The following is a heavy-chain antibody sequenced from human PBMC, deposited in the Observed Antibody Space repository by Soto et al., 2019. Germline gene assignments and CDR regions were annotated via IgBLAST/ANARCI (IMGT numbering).Heavy chain of an antibody. V-gene: IGHV3-33*01. CDR2: IWYDGSNK. CDR1: GFTFSSYG. D-gene: IGHD6-6*01. CDR3: ARDFYKKVEYSSSSERGGYYFDY. Sequence: GGSLRLSCAASGFTFSSYGMHWVRQAPGKGLEWVAVIWYDGSNKYYADSVKGRFTISRDNSKNTLYLQMNSLRAEDTAVYYCARDFYKKVEYSSSSERGGYYFDYWGQGTLVTVSS. J-gene: IGHJ4*02.